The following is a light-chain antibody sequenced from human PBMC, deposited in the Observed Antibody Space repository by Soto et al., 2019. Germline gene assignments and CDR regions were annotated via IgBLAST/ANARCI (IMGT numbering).Light chain of an antibody. Sequence: NFMLTQPHSVSESPGKTVTISCTRSSGSIASNYVQWYQQRPGSAPTTVIYEDNQRPSGVPDRFSGSIDSSSTSASLTISGLKTEYEADSYCQSYDSSNPRAVFGGGTQLTVL. CDR2: EDN. V-gene: IGLV6-57*04. CDR3: QSYDSSNPRAV. J-gene: IGLJ7*01. CDR1: SGSIASNY.